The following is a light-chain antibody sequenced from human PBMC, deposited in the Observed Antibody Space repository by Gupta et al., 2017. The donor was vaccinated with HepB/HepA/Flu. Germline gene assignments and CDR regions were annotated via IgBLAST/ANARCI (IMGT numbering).Light chain of an antibody. J-gene: IGKJ2*01. Sequence: EIVMMQSLPTLSVSPGERATLSCRASQSVSSNLAWYQQKPGQTPRLLMYGASTRATGIPARFSGSGSGTEFTLTISSLQSEDFAVYYCQHYNNWPPYTFGQGTKLEIK. CDR1: QSVSSN. CDR2: GAS. V-gene: IGKV3-15*01. CDR3: QHYNNWPPYT.